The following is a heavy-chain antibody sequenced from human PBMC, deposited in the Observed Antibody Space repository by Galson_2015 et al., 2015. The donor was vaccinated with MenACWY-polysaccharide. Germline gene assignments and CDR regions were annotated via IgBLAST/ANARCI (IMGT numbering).Heavy chain of an antibody. CDR3: ANSIPGGKLAD. V-gene: IGHV3-74*01. CDR1: GFTFSNYW. J-gene: IGHJ4*02. CDR2: IKSDASTT. Sequence: SMRLSCAASGFTFSNYWMHWVRQAPGEGLVWVSRIKSDASTTNKADSVKGRFTISRDNAKNTLYLEMNSLRAEDTAVYYCANSIPGGKLADWVQGALLTVSS. D-gene: IGHD4-23*01.